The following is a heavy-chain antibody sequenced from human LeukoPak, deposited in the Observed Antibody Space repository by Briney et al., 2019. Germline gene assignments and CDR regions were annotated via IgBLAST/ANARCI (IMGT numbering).Heavy chain of an antibody. CDR2: IYTSGST. CDR1: GGSISSYY. V-gene: IGHV4-4*07. J-gene: IGHJ4*02. Sequence: SETLSLTCTVSGGSISSYYWSWIRQPAGKGLEWIGRIYTSGSTNYNPSLKSRVTMSVDTSKNQFSLKLSSVTAADTAVYYCARENRYYYDSGGYLALIFDYWGQGTLVTVSS. D-gene: IGHD3-22*01. CDR3: ARENRYYYDSGGYLALIFDY.